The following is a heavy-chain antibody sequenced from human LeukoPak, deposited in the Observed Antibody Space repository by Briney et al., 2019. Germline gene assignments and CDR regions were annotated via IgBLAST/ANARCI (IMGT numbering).Heavy chain of an antibody. CDR2: IYSSGST. CDR3: ARDARFYYGDYFYFDY. Sequence: PSETLSLICTVSGGSISSYYWSWIRQPPGKGLEWIGYIYSSGSTNSNPSLKNRVTISVDTSKNQFSLKLSSVTAADTAVYYCARDARFYYGDYFYFDYWGQGTLVTVSS. V-gene: IGHV4-59*01. D-gene: IGHD4-17*01. J-gene: IGHJ4*02. CDR1: GGSISSYY.